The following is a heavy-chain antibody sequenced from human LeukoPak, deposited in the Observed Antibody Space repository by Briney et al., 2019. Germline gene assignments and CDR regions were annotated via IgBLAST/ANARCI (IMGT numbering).Heavy chain of an antibody. D-gene: IGHD5-24*01. Sequence: PSETLSLTCAVYGGSFSGYYWSWIRQPPGKGLEWIGEINHSGSTNYNPSLKSRVTISVDTSKNQFSLKLSSVTAADTAVYYCAKVGAGYNYSPFDYWGQGTLVTVSS. J-gene: IGHJ4*02. V-gene: IGHV4-34*01. CDR2: INHSGST. CDR3: AKVGAGYNYSPFDY. CDR1: GGSFSGYY.